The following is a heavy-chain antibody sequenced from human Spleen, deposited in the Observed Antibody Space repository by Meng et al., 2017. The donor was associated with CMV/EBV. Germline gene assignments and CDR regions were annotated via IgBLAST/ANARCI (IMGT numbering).Heavy chain of an antibody. D-gene: IGHD5-24*01. V-gene: IGHV1-46*01. Sequence: CKASGYTFATYYIHWVRQAPGQGLEWMGISNPSGGSRNYAQKFQGRVTMTRDTSTSTVYMEMSSLRSEDTAVYYCAREMADGHYFDNWGQGTLVTVSS. CDR2: SNPSGGSR. CDR1: GYTFATYY. J-gene: IGHJ4*02. CDR3: AREMADGHYFDN.